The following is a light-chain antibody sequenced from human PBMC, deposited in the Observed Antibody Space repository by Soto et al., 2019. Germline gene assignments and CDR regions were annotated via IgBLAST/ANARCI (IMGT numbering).Light chain of an antibody. CDR2: DAS. Sequence: EIVLTQSPATLSLSPGERATLSCRASLSVSGYLAWYQQNPGQAPRLLIYDASNRATGIPARFSGSGSGTDFTLTISSLEPEDFAVYYCQQRSNWKGLTFGGGTKVDIK. CDR1: LSVSGY. V-gene: IGKV3-11*01. J-gene: IGKJ4*01. CDR3: QQRSNWKGLT.